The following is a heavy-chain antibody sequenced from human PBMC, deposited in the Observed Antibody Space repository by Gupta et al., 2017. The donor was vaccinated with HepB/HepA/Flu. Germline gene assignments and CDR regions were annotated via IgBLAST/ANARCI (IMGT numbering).Heavy chain of an antibody. CDR2: ISWNSGSI. D-gene: IGHD6-13*01. Sequence: EVQLVESGGGLVQPGRSLRLSCAASGFTFDDYAMHWVRQAPGKGLEWVSGISWNSGSIGYADSVKGRFTISRDNAKNSLYLQMNSLRAEDTALYYCAKEGVGWQQPVMGVDYWGQGTLVTVSS. J-gene: IGHJ4*02. V-gene: IGHV3-9*01. CDR3: AKEGVGWQQPVMGVDY. CDR1: GFTFDDYA.